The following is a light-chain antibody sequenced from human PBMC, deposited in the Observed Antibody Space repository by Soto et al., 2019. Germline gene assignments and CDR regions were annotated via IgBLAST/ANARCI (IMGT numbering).Light chain of an antibody. J-gene: IGKJ5*01. V-gene: IGKV3-20*01. CDR1: QSVTSAH. CDR2: GAS. Sequence: EIVLTQSPGTLSLSPGERATLSCRASQSVTSAHLAWYQQKPGQAPRLVIYGASSRATGIPDRFSGSGSGTDFTLTISRLEPEDFAVYYCQQYGSSPPITFGQGTRLEIK. CDR3: QQYGSSPPIT.